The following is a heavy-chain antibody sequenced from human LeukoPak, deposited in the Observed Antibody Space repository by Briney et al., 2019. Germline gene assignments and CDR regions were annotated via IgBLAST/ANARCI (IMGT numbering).Heavy chain of an antibody. J-gene: IGHJ6*02. Sequence: SETLSLTCAVYGGSFSGYYWSWIRQHPGKGLEWIGYIYYSGSTYYNPSLKSRVTISVDTSKNQFSLKLSSVTAADTAVHYCARDRDYRPGLYYYYGMDVWGQGTTVTVSS. CDR1: GGSFSGYY. V-gene: IGHV4-31*11. CDR2: IYYSGST. D-gene: IGHD4-11*01. CDR3: ARDRDYRPGLYYYYGMDV.